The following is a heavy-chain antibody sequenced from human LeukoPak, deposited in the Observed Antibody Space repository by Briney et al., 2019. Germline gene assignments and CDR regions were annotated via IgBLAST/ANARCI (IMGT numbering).Heavy chain of an antibody. D-gene: IGHD2-2*02. CDR1: GGSISSGGYY. CDR2: IYYSGNT. Sequence: PSETLSLTCTVAGGSISSGGYYWNWVRQHPGKGLEWIGYIYYSGNTYYNPSLKSRVTISLDTSKNQFSLKLSSVTAADTAVYYCARDRYSSSSCYSDYYYGMDLWGQGTTVTVSS. CDR3: ARDRYSSSSCYSDYYYGMDL. J-gene: IGHJ6*02. V-gene: IGHV4-31*03.